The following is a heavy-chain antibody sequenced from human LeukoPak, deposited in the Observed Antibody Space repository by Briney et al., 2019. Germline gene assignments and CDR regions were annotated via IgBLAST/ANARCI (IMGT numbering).Heavy chain of an antibody. D-gene: IGHD4-11*01. Sequence: SETLSLTCSVSGGSISSYYWSWIRQPPGKGPEWIGYISDSGSTNYKPSLESRVTISLDTSKNQFTLRLTSVTTADTAVYFCARATTTFDDWGPGTLVTVSS. CDR3: ARATTTFDD. CDR2: ISDSGST. J-gene: IGHJ4*02. CDR1: GGSISSYY. V-gene: IGHV4-59*01.